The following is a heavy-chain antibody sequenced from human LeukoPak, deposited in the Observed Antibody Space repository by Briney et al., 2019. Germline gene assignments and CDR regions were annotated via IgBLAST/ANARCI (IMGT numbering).Heavy chain of an antibody. CDR2: FDPEQAKT. V-gene: IGHV1-24*01. J-gene: IGHJ4*02. Sequence: ASVKVSCKVSGYSLTALNMKGVRQGPGKGLECMGGFDPEQAKTIYAQKFQGRVTMTEDTTTDTAYLELSSLRSEDTAVYYCATRSGDFWSGYENWGQGTLVTVSS. CDR1: GYSLTALN. CDR3: ATRSGDFWSGYEN. D-gene: IGHD3-3*01.